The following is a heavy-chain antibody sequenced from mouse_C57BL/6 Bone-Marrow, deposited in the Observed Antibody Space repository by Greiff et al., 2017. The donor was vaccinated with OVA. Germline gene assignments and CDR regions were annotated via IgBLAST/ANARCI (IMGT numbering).Heavy chain of an antibody. J-gene: IGHJ1*03. D-gene: IGHD1-1*01. V-gene: IGHV5-16*01. CDR3: AREDYGSRYFDV. CDR2: INYDGSST. CDR1: GFTFSDYY. Sequence: EVKLLESEGGLVQPGSSMKLSCTASGFTFSDYYMAWVRQVPEKGLEWVANINYDGSSTYYLDSLKSRFIISRDNAKNILYLQMGSLKSEDTATYYCAREDYGSRYFDVWGTGTTVTVSS.